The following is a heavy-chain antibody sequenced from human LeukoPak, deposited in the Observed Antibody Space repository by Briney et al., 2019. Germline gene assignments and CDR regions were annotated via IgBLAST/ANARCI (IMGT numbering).Heavy chain of an antibody. V-gene: IGHV4-31*03. CDR3: ARRLADRYAYFVY. CDR2: IYYSGST. D-gene: IGHD3-9*01. J-gene: IGHJ4*02. CDR1: GGSLSSGGYY. Sequence: SETLSLTCTVSGGSLSSGGYYWSWIRQHPGKGLEWSGYIYYSGSTYHNPSLKSRVTISVDTSKNQFSLKLSSVTAADTAVYFCARRLADRYAYFVYWGQGTLATVSS.